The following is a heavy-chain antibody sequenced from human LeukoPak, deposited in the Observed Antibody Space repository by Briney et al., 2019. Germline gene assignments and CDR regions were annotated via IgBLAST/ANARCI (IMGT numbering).Heavy chain of an antibody. CDR2: IYSGGST. CDR3: AITVTGGIDY. Sequence: GGSLRLSCAASGFTVSSNYMSWVRQAPGKGLEWVSVIYSGGSTYYADSVKGRFTISRGNAKNTLYLQMNSLRAEDTAVYYCAITVTGGIDYWGQGTLVTVSS. V-gene: IGHV3-66*01. D-gene: IGHD4-17*01. J-gene: IGHJ4*02. CDR1: GFTVSSNY.